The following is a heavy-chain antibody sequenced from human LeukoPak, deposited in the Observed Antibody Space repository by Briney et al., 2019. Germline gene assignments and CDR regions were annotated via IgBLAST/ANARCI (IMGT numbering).Heavy chain of an antibody. CDR1: GFTFSSYG. CDR3: AREIVRVTAFDI. D-gene: IGHD4-23*01. Sequence: PGRSLRLSCAASGFTFSSYGMHWVRQAPGEELEWVADIWYEGSNKYYADSVKGRFNISRENAKNILYLHMNSLRGGDTAVYYCAREIVRVTAFDIWGQGTMVTVSS. V-gene: IGHV3-33*01. J-gene: IGHJ3*02. CDR2: IWYEGSNK.